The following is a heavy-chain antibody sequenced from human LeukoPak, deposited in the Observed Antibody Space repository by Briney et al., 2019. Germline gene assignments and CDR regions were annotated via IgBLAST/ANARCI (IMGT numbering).Heavy chain of an antibody. J-gene: IGHJ3*02. CDR3: ASIVGAERAFDI. CDR2: IYYSGST. D-gene: IGHD1-26*01. CDR1: GGSISSYY. Sequence: PSETPSLTCTVSGGSISSYYWSWIRQPPGKGLEWIGYIYYSGSTNYNPSLKSRVTISVDTSKNQFSLKLSSVTAADTAVYYCASIVGAERAFDIWGQGTMVTVSS. V-gene: IGHV4-59*01.